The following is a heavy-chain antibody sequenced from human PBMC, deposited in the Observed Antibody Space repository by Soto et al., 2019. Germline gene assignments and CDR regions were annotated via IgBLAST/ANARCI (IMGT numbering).Heavy chain of an antibody. V-gene: IGHV3-53*01. D-gene: IGHD3-22*01. CDR1: GFIVSSNY. CDR2: IYRDGST. J-gene: IGHJ4*02. Sequence: EVQLVESGGCLVQPGGSLRLSCAASGFIVSSNYMSWFRQAPGKGLEWGSVIYRDGSTYYADSVKGRFSISRDNSKNTLFLQLNTLRADETAVYSCAVNCFDSAGGFVFWGQGTLVTVSS. CDR3: AVNCFDSAGGFVF.